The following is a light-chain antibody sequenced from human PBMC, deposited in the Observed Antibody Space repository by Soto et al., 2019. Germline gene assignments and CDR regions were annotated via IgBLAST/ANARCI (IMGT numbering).Light chain of an antibody. Sequence: SALTQPASLSGSPGQSITISCTGTSSDIGAYDYVSWFQQHPGKAPKLMISEVNNRPSGVSNRFSGSKSGNTAYLTISGLQVEDEADYYCSSYTSSSTLVFGTGTKVTVL. CDR3: SSYTSSSTLV. V-gene: IGLV2-14*01. CDR1: SSDIGAYDY. J-gene: IGLJ1*01. CDR2: EVN.